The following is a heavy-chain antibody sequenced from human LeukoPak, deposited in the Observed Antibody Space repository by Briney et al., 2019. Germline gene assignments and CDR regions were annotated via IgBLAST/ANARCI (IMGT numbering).Heavy chain of an antibody. CDR3: ARDGGWFGELLYYGMDV. CDR2: IWYDGSNK. Sequence: GRSLRLSCAASGFTFSSYGMHWVRQAPGKGLEWVAVIWYDGSNKYYADSVKGRFTISRDNSMNTLYLQMNSLRAEDTAVYYCARDGGWFGELLYYGMDVWGQGTTVTVSS. CDR1: GFTFSSYG. J-gene: IGHJ6*02. V-gene: IGHV3-33*01. D-gene: IGHD3-10*01.